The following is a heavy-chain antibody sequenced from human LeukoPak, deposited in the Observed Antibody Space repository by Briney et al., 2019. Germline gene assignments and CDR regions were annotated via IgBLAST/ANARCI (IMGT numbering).Heavy chain of an antibody. Sequence: GASVSVTCKASGYTFTNYGISWVRQAPGQGLEWMGWIRANNGNTDYAQKLQGRVTMTTDTSTSTVYMELRSLTSDDTAVYYCARGSSTVSCYMDVWGQGTPVTVSS. D-gene: IGHD4-17*01. CDR3: ARGSSTVSCYMDV. V-gene: IGHV1-18*01. J-gene: IGHJ6*02. CDR2: IRANNGNT. CDR1: GYTFTNYG.